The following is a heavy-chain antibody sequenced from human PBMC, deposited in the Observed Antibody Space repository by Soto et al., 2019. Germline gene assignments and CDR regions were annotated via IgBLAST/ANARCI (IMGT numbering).Heavy chain of an antibody. CDR1: GGSISCHY. CDR2: IFYSGNT. V-gene: IGHV4-59*11. Sequence: SETLSLTCTVSGGSISCHYWIWIRQSPTKGLEWIGHIFYSGNTNYNPSLKSRVTLSADTSKNQFSLRLSSVTAADTAVYYCARVGSSGWSPDYWGQGILVTVSS. CDR3: ARVGSSGWSPDY. D-gene: IGHD6-19*01. J-gene: IGHJ4*02.